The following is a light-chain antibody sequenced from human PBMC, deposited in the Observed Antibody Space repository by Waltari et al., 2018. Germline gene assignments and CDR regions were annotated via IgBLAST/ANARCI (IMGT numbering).Light chain of an antibody. Sequence: QSVTISCTGTSSDIGGYDRVSWYQQHPGKAPKLMIFEVTKRPSGVSDRFSGSKSGNTASLTISGLQAEDEADYFCNSFASSKTFVFGSGTKLTVL. V-gene: IGLV2-11*03. CDR1: SSDIGGYDR. J-gene: IGLJ6*01. CDR2: EVT. CDR3: NSFASSKTFV.